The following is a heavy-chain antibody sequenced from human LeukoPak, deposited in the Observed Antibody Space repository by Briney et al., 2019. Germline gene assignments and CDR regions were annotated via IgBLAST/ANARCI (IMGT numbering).Heavy chain of an antibody. Sequence: SETLSLTCTVSGGSISPYYWSWIRQSPGKGLEWIGYIDPSGSACYNPSLKSRVTIFVDTSKNLFSLILTSVSASDTAIYYCARDHWLFSSKTWYYYGMDVWGQGTTVTVSS. CDR3: ARDHWLFSSKTWYYYGMDV. CDR1: GGSISPYY. V-gene: IGHV4-59*01. D-gene: IGHD3-9*01. CDR2: IDPSGSA. J-gene: IGHJ6*02.